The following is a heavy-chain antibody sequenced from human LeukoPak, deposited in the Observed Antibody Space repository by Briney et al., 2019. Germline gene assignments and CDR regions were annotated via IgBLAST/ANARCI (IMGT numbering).Heavy chain of an antibody. D-gene: IGHD6-13*01. J-gene: IGHJ4*02. CDR1: GFTFSNYW. Sequence: PGGSLRLSCATSGFTFSNYWMNWVRQAPGKGLEWVANIKEGGSEKNYVDSVKGRFTISRDNAKNSLYLQMNSLRAEDTAIYYCARDWGAAGLWDYWGQGTLVTVSS. CDR2: IKEGGSEK. V-gene: IGHV3-7*05. CDR3: ARDWGAAGLWDY.